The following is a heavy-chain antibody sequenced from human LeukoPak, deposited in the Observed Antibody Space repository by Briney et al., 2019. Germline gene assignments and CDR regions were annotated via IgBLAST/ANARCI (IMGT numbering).Heavy chain of an antibody. CDR1: GYTFTSYG. D-gene: IGHD4-17*01. CDR3: ARGFEYGDYDWFDP. CDR2: MNPNSGNT. V-gene: IGHV1-8*02. Sequence: ASVKVSCKASGYTFTSYGISWVRQAPGQGLEWMGWMNPNSGNTGYAQKFQGRVTMTRNTSISTAYMELSSLRSEDTAVYYCARGFEYGDYDWFDPWGQGTLVTVSS. J-gene: IGHJ5*02.